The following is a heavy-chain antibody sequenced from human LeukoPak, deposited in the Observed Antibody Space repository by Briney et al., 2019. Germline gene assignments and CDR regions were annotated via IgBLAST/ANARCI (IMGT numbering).Heavy chain of an antibody. J-gene: IGHJ4*02. CDR1: GYTFNKYG. CDR2: ISCYNGDT. CDR3: ARLSPGPDY. Sequence: ASVKVSCKASGYTFNKYGISWVRQAPGQGLEWMGWISCYNGDTNYAQKLQGRVTMTTDTSTSTAYMELRSLRSDDTAVYYCARLSPGPDYWGQGTLVTVSS. V-gene: IGHV1-18*01. D-gene: IGHD2-8*02.